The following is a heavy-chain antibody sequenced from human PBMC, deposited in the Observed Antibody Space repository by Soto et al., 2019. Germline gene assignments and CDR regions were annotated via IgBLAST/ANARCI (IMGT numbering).Heavy chain of an antibody. J-gene: IGHJ5*02. CDR3: ARGQRFSDWFDP. CDR1: GGSISGYY. Sequence: SXTLSRSCSISGGSISGYYWTWIRQPAGKGLEWIGRIYSSGNTKYNPSLQSRVTMSLDTSNNQLSLRLTSVTAADTAVYYCARGQRFSDWFDPWGQGTLVTVYS. CDR2: IYSSGNT. D-gene: IGHD3-3*01. V-gene: IGHV4-4*07.